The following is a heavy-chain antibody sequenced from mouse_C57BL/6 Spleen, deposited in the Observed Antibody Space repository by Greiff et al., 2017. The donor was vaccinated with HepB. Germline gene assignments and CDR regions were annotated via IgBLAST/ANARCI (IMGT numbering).Heavy chain of an antibody. CDR3: ARDRDGNYEGAGFAY. Sequence: EVQRVESGGGLVKPGGSLKLSCAASGFTFSSYAMSWVRQTPEKRLEWVATISDGGSYTYYPDNVKGRFTISRDNAKNNLYLQMSHLKSEDTAMYYCARDRDGNYEGAGFAYWGQGTLVTVSA. J-gene: IGHJ3*01. CDR1: GFTFSSYA. CDR2: ISDGGSYT. V-gene: IGHV5-4*01. D-gene: IGHD2-1*01.